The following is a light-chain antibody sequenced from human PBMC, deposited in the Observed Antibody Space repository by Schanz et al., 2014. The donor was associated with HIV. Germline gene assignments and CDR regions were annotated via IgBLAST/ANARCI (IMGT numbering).Light chain of an antibody. V-gene: IGLV2-11*01. Sequence: QSALTQPRSVSGSPGQSVTISCTGTSSDVGGYNYVSWYQQHPGKAPKLMIYEVSKRPSGVSNRFSGSKSGNTASLTISGLQAEDEADYYCCSYAGSFSVIFGGGTKLTVL. CDR2: EVS. CDR3: CSYAGSFSVI. J-gene: IGLJ2*01. CDR1: SSDVGGYNY.